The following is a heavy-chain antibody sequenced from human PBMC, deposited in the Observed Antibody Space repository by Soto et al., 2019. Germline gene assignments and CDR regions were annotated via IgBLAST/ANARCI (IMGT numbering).Heavy chain of an antibody. CDR2: INAGNGNT. CDR1: GYTFTNYA. J-gene: IGHJ4*02. Sequence: ASVKVSCKASGYTFTNYAMHWVRQAPGQRLEWMGWINAGNGNTKYSQKFQGRVTITRDTSASTAYMELSSLRSEDTAVYYCARGLRITIFGVVTANHFDYWGQGTLVTVSS. V-gene: IGHV1-3*01. CDR3: ARGLRITIFGVVTANHFDY. D-gene: IGHD3-3*01.